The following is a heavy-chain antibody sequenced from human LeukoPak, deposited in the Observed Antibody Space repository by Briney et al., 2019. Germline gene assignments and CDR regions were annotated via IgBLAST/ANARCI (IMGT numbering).Heavy chain of an antibody. D-gene: IGHD6-13*01. CDR3: ARASPAAGMDY. J-gene: IGHJ4*02. CDR1: GGSIGSYY. Sequence: SETLSLTCTVSGGSIGSYYWAWIRQPPGKGLEWIGYIYYSGSTNYNPSLKSRVTISVDTSKNQFSLKLSSVTAADTAVYYCARASPAAGMDYWGQGTLVTVSS. V-gene: IGHV4-59*01. CDR2: IYYSGST.